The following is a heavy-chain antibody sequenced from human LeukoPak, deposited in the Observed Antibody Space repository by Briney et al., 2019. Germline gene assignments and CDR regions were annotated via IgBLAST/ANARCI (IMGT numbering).Heavy chain of an antibody. V-gene: IGHV1-46*01. Sequence: ASVKLSCKASGYTFTSYYMHWLRQAPGQGLEWMGIVHPSGGSTSYAQKFQGRVTMTRDTATSTVHMELSSLRSEDTALYYCARITMTTSGWYFDLWGRGSLVTVSS. CDR1: GYTFTSYY. CDR2: VHPSGGST. D-gene: IGHD3-22*01. J-gene: IGHJ2*01. CDR3: ARITMTTSGWYFDL.